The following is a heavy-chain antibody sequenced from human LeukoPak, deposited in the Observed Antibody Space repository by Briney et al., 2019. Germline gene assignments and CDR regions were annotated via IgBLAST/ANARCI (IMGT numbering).Heavy chain of an antibody. Sequence: ASVKVSCKSSGYTFSDFYIHWVRQAPGQGLEYVGWITPKSGDTYSPQRFQGRVTMTRDASISTAYMELSSLRSDDTAVYFCARVRLADERAWAYWGQGTLVTVSS. CDR2: ITPKSGDT. J-gene: IGHJ4*02. V-gene: IGHV1-2*02. CDR3: ARVRLADERAWAY. D-gene: IGHD3-3*02. CDR1: GYTFSDFY.